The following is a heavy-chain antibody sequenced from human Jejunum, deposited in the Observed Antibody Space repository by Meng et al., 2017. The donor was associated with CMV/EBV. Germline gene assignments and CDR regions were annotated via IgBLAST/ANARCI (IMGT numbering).Heavy chain of an antibody. CDR1: GFTVSTNY. CDR3: ASGYIEGHHLGY. J-gene: IGHJ4*02. D-gene: IGHD6-13*01. V-gene: IGHV3-66*01. Sequence: EVQVVGSGGDLVQPGGSLRLSCAASGFTVSTNYMSWVRQAPGEGLEWVSALYSGGNTYYADSVKGRFTLSRDNSKNTLYLQMSSLGVEDTAVYYCASGYIEGHHLGYWGQGTLVTVSS. CDR2: LYSGGNT.